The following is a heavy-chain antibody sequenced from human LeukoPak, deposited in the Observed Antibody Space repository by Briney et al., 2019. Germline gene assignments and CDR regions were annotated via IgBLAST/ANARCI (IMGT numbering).Heavy chain of an antibody. V-gene: IGHV3-11*04. CDR2: ISSNGSTI. D-gene: IGHD5-24*01. J-gene: IGHJ4*02. Sequence: PGGSLRLSCEASGFTFSDYYMSWIRQAPGKGLEWVSYISSNGSTIYYADSVKGRFTISRDNAKNSLYLQMNSLRAEDTAVYYCARLRRDVYPLGYWGQGTLVTVSS. CDR3: ARLRRDVYPLGY. CDR1: GFTFSDYY.